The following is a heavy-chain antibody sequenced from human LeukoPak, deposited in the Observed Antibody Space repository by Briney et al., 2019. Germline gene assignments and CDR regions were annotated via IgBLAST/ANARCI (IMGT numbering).Heavy chain of an antibody. CDR3: ATAFEVTAFDSHSPFGY. J-gene: IGHJ4*02. CDR1: GYTPTELS. V-gene: IGHV1-24*01. Sequence: ASVKVSCKVSGYTPTELSMHWVRQAPGKGLEWMGGFDPEDGETIYAQKFQGRVTMTEDTSTDTAYMELSSLRSEDTAVYYCATAFEVTAFDSHSPFGYWGQGTLVTVSS. CDR2: FDPEDGET. D-gene: IGHD2-21*02.